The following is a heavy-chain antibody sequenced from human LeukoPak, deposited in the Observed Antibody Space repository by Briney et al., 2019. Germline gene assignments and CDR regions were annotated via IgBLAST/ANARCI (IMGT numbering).Heavy chain of an antibody. CDR3: AKVTIFGLTTDY. CDR2: IYYSGST. J-gene: IGHJ4*02. V-gene: IGHV4-39*01. Sequence: PSETLSLTCTVSGGSISSSSYYWGWIRQPPGKGLEWIGSIYYSGSTYYNPSLKSRVTISVDTSKNQFSLKLSSVTAADTAVYYCAKVTIFGLTTDYWGQGTLVTVSS. CDR1: GGSISSSSYY. D-gene: IGHD3-9*01.